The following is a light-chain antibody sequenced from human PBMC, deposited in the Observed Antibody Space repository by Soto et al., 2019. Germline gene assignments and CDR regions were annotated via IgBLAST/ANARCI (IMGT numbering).Light chain of an antibody. Sequence: QSVLTQPASLSGSPGQSITISCTGTSSDVGDYNSVSWYQQHPGTAPKLLIYEVTNRPSGVSNRFSGSKSCNTASLTISGLRAEDEADYFCSSYTSSITLYVFGTGTKLPVL. J-gene: IGLJ1*01. CDR1: SSDVGDYNS. CDR3: SSYTSSITLYV. CDR2: EVT. V-gene: IGLV2-14*01.